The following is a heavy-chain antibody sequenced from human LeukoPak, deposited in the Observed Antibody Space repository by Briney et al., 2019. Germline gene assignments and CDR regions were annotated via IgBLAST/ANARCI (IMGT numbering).Heavy chain of an antibody. CDR1: GYPLSAHF. CDR2: IDTTTGNP. D-gene: IGHD3-10*01. J-gene: IGHJ4*02. Sequence: ASVEVSCKASGYPLSAHFLNWVRQAPGQGLEWMGNIDTTTGNPRYAQDFTGRFVFSLDTSVSTAYLQITSLKADDTAAYYCVRGTPTPGMDYWGQGTQVTVSS. V-gene: IGHV7-4-1*02. CDR3: VRGTPTPGMDY.